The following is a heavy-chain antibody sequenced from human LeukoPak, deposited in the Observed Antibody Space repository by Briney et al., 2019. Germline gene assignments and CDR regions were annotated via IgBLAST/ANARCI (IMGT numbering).Heavy chain of an antibody. V-gene: IGHV3-23*01. D-gene: IGHD3-9*01. Sequence: PGGSLRLSCAASGFTFSTYGMSWVRQALGKGLEWVSAINGGGGSTYYADSVKGRFTISRDNSKNTLYLRMNSLRAEGTAVYYCARDYRTYYDILTGHDYWGQGTLVTVSS. CDR2: INGGGGST. CDR3: ARDYRTYYDILTGHDY. CDR1: GFTFSTYG. J-gene: IGHJ4*02.